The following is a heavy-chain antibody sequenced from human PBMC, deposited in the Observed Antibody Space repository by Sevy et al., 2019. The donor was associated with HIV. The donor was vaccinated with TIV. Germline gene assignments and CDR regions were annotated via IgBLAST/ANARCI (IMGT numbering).Heavy chain of an antibody. D-gene: IGHD2-21*02. Sequence: SETLSLTCAVYGGSFSGYYWSWIRQPPGKGLEWIGEINHSGSTNYNPSLKSRVTISVDTSKNQFSLKLSSVTAADTAVYYCARALGGGVTRLWGQGTLVTVSS. V-gene: IGHV4-34*01. CDR2: INHSGST. J-gene: IGHJ4*02. CDR1: GGSFSGYY. CDR3: ARALGGGVTRL.